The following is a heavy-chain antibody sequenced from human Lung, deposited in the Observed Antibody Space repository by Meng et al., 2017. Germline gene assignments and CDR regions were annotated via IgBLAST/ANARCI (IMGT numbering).Heavy chain of an antibody. CDR2: IFHSGST. D-gene: IGHD1-26*01. Sequence: QGRRQASGQGLVKPSGTLSLPCAVSGGSITSSTWWSWVRQTPGKGLEWFGEIFHSGSTNYNPPLESRVTISVDKSKNQFSLKVYSVTAADTATYYCARFDISSSGRGDYWGQGILVTVSS. J-gene: IGHJ4*02. CDR3: ARFDISSSGRGDY. CDR1: GGSITSSTW. V-gene: IGHV4-4*02.